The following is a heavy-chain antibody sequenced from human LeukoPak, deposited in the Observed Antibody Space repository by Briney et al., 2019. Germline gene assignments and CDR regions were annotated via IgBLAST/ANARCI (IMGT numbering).Heavy chain of an antibody. D-gene: IGHD3-22*01. Sequence: GGSLRLSCAASGFTFSSYSMSWVRQAPGKGLEWVANVKQDGSEKYYVDSVKGRFTISRDNAKNSLYLQMNSLRAEDTAVYYCARVLVTTVSLFDYWGQGTLVTVSS. V-gene: IGHV3-7*04. J-gene: IGHJ4*02. CDR1: GFTFSSYS. CDR2: VKQDGSEK. CDR3: ARVLVTTVSLFDY.